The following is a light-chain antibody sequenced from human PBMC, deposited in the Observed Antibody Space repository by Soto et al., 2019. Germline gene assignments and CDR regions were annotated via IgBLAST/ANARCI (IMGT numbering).Light chain of an antibody. CDR1: QGISSY. CDR2: AAS. Sequence: DIQLTQSPSFLSASVGDRVTITCRASQGISSYLAWYHQKPGKAPKLLIYAASTLQSGVPSRFSGSGSGTEFTLTISSLQPEDFATYYCQQFNSYPLTFGGGTKVDIK. J-gene: IGKJ4*01. V-gene: IGKV1-9*01. CDR3: QQFNSYPLT.